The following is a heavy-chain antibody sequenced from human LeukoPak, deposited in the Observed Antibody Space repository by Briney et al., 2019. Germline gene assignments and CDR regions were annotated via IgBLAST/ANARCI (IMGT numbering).Heavy chain of an antibody. CDR1: GGSFSGYY. Sequence: PSETLSLTCAVYGGSFSGYYWSWIRQPPGKGLEWIGEINHSGSTNYNPSLKSRVTISVDTSKNQFSLKLSSVTAADTAVYYCARFRGYGMDVWGQGTTVTVSS. CDR3: ARFRGYGMDV. V-gene: IGHV4-34*01. D-gene: IGHD3-10*01. CDR2: INHSGST. J-gene: IGHJ6*02.